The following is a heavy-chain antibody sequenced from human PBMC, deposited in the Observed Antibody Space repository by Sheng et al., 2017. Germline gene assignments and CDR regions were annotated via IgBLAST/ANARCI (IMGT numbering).Heavy chain of an antibody. Sequence: QVQLVESGGGVVQPGRSLRLSCAASGFSFSSYAMHWVRQAPGKGLEWVAVISYDGSNKYYADSVKGRFTISRDNSKNTLYLQMNSLRAEDTAVYYCASFGSSWYPNYYDMDVWGQGTTVPRLL. CDR3: ASFGSSWYPNYYDMDV. D-gene: IGHD6-13*01. CDR1: GFSFSSYA. V-gene: IGHV3-30*04. CDR2: ISYDGSNK. J-gene: IGHJ6*02.